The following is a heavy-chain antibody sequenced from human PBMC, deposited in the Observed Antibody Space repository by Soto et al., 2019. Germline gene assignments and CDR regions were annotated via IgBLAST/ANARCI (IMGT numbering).Heavy chain of an antibody. CDR2: IGTAGDT. J-gene: IGHJ4*02. D-gene: IGHD3-10*01. CDR1: GFTFSTYD. Sequence: EVQLVESGGGLIQPGGSRRLSCAASGFTFSTYDMHWVRKATGKGLEWVSGIGTAGDTYYPGSVKGRFTISRENAKNSLYLQMNSLRAGDTAVYYCARGITMVRGVILDYFDYWGQRTLVTVSS. CDR3: ARGITMVRGVILDYFDY. V-gene: IGHV3-13*04.